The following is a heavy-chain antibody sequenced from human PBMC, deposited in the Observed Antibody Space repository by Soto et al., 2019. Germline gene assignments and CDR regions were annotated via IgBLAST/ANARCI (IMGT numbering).Heavy chain of an antibody. CDR3: AGGGSYYEDVIHGAFAI. V-gene: IGHV1-18*01. CDR2: ISPYNGNT. Sequence: QVQLVQSGAEVRKPGASVKVSCKASGYTFTTYGISWVRQAPGQGLEWMGWISPYNGNTNYAQKLQGRVTMTTDTSTSTAYMELRSLRSDDTAGYYCAGGGSYYEDVIHGAFAIWGQGIRVTVS. D-gene: IGHD1-26*01. J-gene: IGHJ3*02. CDR1: GYTFTTYG.